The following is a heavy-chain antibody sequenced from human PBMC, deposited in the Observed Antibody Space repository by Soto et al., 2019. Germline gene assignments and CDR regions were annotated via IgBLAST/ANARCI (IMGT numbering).Heavy chain of an antibody. V-gene: IGHV1-69*01. J-gene: IGHJ6*02. CDR1: GGTFSNYV. CDR2: IIPLFGTT. Sequence: QVQLVQSGTEVKKPGSSAKVSCKASGGTFSNYVISWVRQAPGQGLEWMGGIIPLFGTTDYAKKFQGRIAITADESTTTVYMELRSLRFEDTDVSFCEIDVCSGELSGVWGQGTTVIVSS. CDR3: EIDVCSGELSGV. D-gene: IGHD3-10*01.